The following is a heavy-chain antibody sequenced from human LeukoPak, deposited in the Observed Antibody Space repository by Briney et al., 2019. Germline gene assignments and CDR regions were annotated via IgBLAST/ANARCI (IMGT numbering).Heavy chain of an antibody. CDR1: GGSISSSSYY. Sequence: SETLSLTCTVSGGSISSSSYYWGWIRQPPGKGLEWIGSIYYSGSTYYNPSLKSRVTISVDTSKNLFSLKLSSVTAADTAVYYCARRVAKITFGGVIVYFDYWGQGTLVTVSS. J-gene: IGHJ4*02. V-gene: IGHV4-39*01. CDR2: IYYSGST. D-gene: IGHD3-16*02. CDR3: ARRVAKITFGGVIVYFDY.